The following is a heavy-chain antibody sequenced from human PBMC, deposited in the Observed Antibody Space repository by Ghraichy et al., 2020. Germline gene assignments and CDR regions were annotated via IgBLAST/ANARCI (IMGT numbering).Heavy chain of an antibody. Sequence: ASVKVSCKASGYTFTSYAMHWVRQAPGQRLEWMGWINAGNGNTKYSQKFQGRVTITRDTSASTAYMELSSLRSEDTAVYYCARDRLLHFHFDYWGQGTLVTVSS. CDR1: GYTFTSYA. J-gene: IGHJ4*02. CDR3: ARDRLLHFHFDY. V-gene: IGHV1-3*01. CDR2: INAGNGNT. D-gene: IGHD2-15*01.